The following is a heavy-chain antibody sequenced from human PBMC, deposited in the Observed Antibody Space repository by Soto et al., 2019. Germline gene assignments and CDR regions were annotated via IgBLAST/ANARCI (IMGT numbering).Heavy chain of an antibody. CDR3: ARHRPYGDYPAAEYYFDY. Sequence: PGESLKISCKGSGYRFTSYWIGWVRQMPGKGLEWMGIVYPGDSDTRFSPSFQGQVTISADKSITTAYLQWSSLKASDTAMYYCARHRPYGDYPAAEYYFDYWGQGTLDTDSS. CDR1: GYRFTSYW. V-gene: IGHV5-51*01. CDR2: VYPGDSDT. D-gene: IGHD4-17*01. J-gene: IGHJ4*02.